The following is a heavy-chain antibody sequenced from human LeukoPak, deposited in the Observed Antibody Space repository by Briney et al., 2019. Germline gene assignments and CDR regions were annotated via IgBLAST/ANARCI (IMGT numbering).Heavy chain of an antibody. CDR1: GFTFSSYA. J-gene: IGHJ4*02. V-gene: IGHV3-30-3*02. D-gene: IGHD3-3*01. CDR3: AKTKTSYTYYDFWSGYYTSPLFDY. Sequence: PGGSLRLSCAASGFTFSSYAMHWVRQAPGKGLEWVAVISYDGSNTYYADSVKGRFTISRDNSKNTLYLQMNSLRAEDTAVYYCAKTKTSYTYYDFWSGYYTSPLFDYWGQGTLVTVSS. CDR2: ISYDGSNT.